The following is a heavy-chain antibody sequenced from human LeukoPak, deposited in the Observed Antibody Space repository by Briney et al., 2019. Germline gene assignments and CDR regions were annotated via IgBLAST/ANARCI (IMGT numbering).Heavy chain of an antibody. CDR3: ARGGTYTLIPH. CDR2: IKQDGSDK. Sequence: GGSLRLSCAASGFTFSNYWMSWVRRAPGKGLEWVANIKQDGSDKYYVDSVKGRFTISRDNAKNSVYLQMNSLRAEDTAIYYCARGGTYTLIPHGGQGSLVTVSS. D-gene: IGHD1-1*01. V-gene: IGHV3-7*01. J-gene: IGHJ4*02. CDR1: GFTFSNYW.